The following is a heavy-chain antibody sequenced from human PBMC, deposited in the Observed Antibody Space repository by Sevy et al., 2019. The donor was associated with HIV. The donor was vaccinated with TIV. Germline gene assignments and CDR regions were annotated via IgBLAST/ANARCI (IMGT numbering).Heavy chain of an antibody. CDR2: ISSSSTI. V-gene: IGHV3-48*01. CDR3: ARDDIVVVPAAIGY. J-gene: IGHJ4*02. CDR1: GFTFSSYS. D-gene: IGHD2-2*01. Sequence: GSLRLSCAASGFTFSSYSMNWVRQAPGKGLEWVSYISSSSTIYYADSVKGRFTISRDNAKNSLYLQMNSLRAEDTAVYYCARDDIVVVPAAIGYWGQGTLVTVSS.